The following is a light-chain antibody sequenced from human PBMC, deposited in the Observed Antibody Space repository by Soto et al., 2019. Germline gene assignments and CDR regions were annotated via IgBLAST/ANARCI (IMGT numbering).Light chain of an antibody. CDR2: DAS. Sequence: DIQMTQSPSTLSASVGDRVTSTCRASRSISNWLAWYQQRPGIAPKLLIFDASILQSGVPSRFSGSGSGTEFTLSISRLLTDDFATYYCQQYGSFSPITFGGGTKVEI. CDR3: QQYGSFSPIT. J-gene: IGKJ4*01. CDR1: RSISNW. V-gene: IGKV1-5*01.